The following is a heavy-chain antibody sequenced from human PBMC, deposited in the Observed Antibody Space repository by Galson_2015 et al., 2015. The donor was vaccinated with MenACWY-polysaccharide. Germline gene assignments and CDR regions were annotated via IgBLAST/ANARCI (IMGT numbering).Heavy chain of an antibody. CDR2: IKKSGSEK. D-gene: IGHD3-3*01. CDR3: ARARSWSGYLAFEF. CDR1: GFPFSDSW. J-gene: IGHJ3*01. Sequence: SLRLSCAASGFPFSDSWMTWVRQAPGKGLEWVATIKKSGSEKYYVDSVESRFTVSRDNAKNSLYLQMNSLRAEDTAVYYCARARSWSGYLAFEFWGQGTMVTVSS. V-gene: IGHV3-7*01.